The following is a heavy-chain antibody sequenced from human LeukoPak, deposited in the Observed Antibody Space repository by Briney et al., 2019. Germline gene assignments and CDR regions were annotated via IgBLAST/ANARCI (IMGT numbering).Heavy chain of an antibody. CDR2: IYYSGST. CDR1: GGSISSSSYY. Sequence: SETLSLTCTVSGGSISSSSYYWGWIRQPPGKGLEWTGSIYYSGSTYYNPSLKSRVTISVDPSKNHFSLKLSSVTAADTAVYYCAVPRVLRYFDWSYDAFDIWGQGTMVTVSS. J-gene: IGHJ3*02. CDR3: AVPRVLRYFDWSYDAFDI. D-gene: IGHD3-9*01. V-gene: IGHV4-39*02.